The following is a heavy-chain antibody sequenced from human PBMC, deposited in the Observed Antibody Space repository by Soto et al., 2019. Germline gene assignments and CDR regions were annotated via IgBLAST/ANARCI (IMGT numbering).Heavy chain of an antibody. CDR1: GGSISSYY. CDR3: GRVSAGYWYFDL. J-gene: IGHJ2*01. D-gene: IGHD6-19*01. Sequence: SETLSLTCTVSGGSISSYYWSWIRQPPGKGLEWIAYIYYSGSTNYNPSLKSRVTISVDTSKNQFSLKLSSVTAADTAVYYCGRVSAGYWYFDLWGRGTLVTVSS. V-gene: IGHV4-59*01. CDR2: IYYSGST.